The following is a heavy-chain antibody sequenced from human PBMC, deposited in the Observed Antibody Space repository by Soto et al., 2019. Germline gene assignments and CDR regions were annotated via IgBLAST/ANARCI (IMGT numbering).Heavy chain of an antibody. CDR1: GLTFTDYY. Sequence: QVQLVESGGDLVKPGGSLRLSCAASGLTFTDYYMSWLRQAPGQGLQWLSYISGSTDYLNYADSVKGRFTISRDNAKNLLYLQMTSLRADDTAVYYCARDLGLSSSNYFDFWGQGTLVTVSS. D-gene: IGHD3-10*01. CDR3: ARDLGLSSSNYFDF. V-gene: IGHV3-11*05. CDR2: ISGSTDYL. J-gene: IGHJ4*02.